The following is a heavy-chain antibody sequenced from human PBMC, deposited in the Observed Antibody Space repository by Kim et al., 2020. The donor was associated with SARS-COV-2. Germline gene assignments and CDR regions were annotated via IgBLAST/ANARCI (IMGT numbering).Heavy chain of an antibody. Sequence: ASVKVSCKASGYTFTSYAMHWVRQAPGQRLEWMGWISAGNGNTKYSQKFQGRVIITRDTSASTAYMELSSLRSEDTAVYYCARGGSGIVGATTYFDYWGQGTLVTVSS. D-gene: IGHD1-26*01. CDR3: ARGGSGIVGATTYFDY. J-gene: IGHJ4*02. V-gene: IGHV1-3*01. CDR2: ISAGNGNT. CDR1: GYTFTSYA.